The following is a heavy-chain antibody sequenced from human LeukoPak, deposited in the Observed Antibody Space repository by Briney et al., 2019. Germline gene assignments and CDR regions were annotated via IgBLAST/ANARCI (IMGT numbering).Heavy chain of an antibody. V-gene: IGHV4-39*07. CDR1: GGSISSSSYY. CDR2: IYYSGST. CDR3: ARADGYSYGRFDY. J-gene: IGHJ4*02. D-gene: IGHD5-18*01. Sequence: SETLFLTCTVSGGSISSSSYYWGWIRQPPGKGLEWIGSIYYSGSTNYNPSLKSRVTISVDTSKNQFSLKLSSVTAADTAVYYCARADGYSYGRFDYWGPGTLVTVSS.